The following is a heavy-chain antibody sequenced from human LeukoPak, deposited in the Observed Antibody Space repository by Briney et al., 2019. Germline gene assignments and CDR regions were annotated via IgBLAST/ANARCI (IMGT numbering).Heavy chain of an antibody. J-gene: IGHJ6*03. V-gene: IGHV1-69*13. CDR1: GGTFSSYA. D-gene: IGHD2-15*01. Sequence: RGASVKVSCKASGGTFSSYAISWVRQAPGQGLEWMGGIIPIFGTANYAQKFQGRVTITADESTSTAYMELSSLRHDDLAVYYCARGRGTSGSNRDFYYYYYMDVWGKGTTVTVSS. CDR3: ARGRGTSGSNRDFYYYYYMDV. CDR2: IIPIFGTA.